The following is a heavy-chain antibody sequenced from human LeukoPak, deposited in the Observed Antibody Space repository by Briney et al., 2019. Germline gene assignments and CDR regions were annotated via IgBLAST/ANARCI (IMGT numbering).Heavy chain of an antibody. D-gene: IGHD2-2*01. Sequence: GGSLTLSCAGSGLTFSSYSMNWVRQAQGKGLEWVSSISSSSSNIYYADSVKGRFTISRDNAKNSVYLQMNSLRAEDTAVYYCARDSLFDSVVVPAAIEYPDAVDIWGQGTMVTVSS. CDR1: GLTFSSYS. CDR2: ISSSSSNI. CDR3: ARDSLFDSVVVPAAIEYPDAVDI. V-gene: IGHV3-21*01. J-gene: IGHJ3*02.